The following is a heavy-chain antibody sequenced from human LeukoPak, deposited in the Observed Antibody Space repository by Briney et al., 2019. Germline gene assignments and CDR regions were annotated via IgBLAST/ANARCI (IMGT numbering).Heavy chain of an antibody. D-gene: IGHD6-19*01. J-gene: IGHJ4*02. V-gene: IGHV4-59*08. CDR1: GGSISSYY. CDR2: IYYSGST. Sequence: SETLSLTCTVSGGSISSYYWSWIRQPPGKGLEWIGYIYYSGSTNYNPSLKSRVTISVDTSKNQFSLKLSSVTAADTAVYYCARHSGYSSGWSFGYWGQGTRVTVSS. CDR3: ARHSGYSSGWSFGY.